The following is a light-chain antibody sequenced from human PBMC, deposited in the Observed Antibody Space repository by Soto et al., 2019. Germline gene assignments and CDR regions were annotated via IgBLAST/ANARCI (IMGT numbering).Light chain of an antibody. CDR1: SSNIGSNY. J-gene: IGLJ2*01. CDR2: NNN. CDR3: AAWDDSLSGT. V-gene: IGLV1-47*01. Sequence: QSVLTQPPSASGTPGQRVTISCSGSSSNIGSNYVYWYQQLPGTAPKLLIYNNNQRPSGVPDRFSGSKSGTSASRAISGLRSEDEADYYCAAWDDSLSGTFGGGTKLTVL.